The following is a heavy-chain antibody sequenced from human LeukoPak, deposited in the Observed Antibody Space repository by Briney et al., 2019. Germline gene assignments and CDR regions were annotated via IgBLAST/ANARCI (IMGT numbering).Heavy chain of an antibody. CDR1: GGSISSSSYY. CDR2: IYYSGST. V-gene: IGHV4-39*02. Sequence: SETLSLTCTVSGGSISSSSYYWGWIRQPPGKGLEWIGSIYYSGSTYYNPSLKSRVTISVDTSKNQFSLKLSSVTAADPAVYYCARDPTRGDLSVYWGQGTLVTVSS. J-gene: IGHJ4*02. D-gene: IGHD7-27*01. CDR3: ARDPTRGDLSVY.